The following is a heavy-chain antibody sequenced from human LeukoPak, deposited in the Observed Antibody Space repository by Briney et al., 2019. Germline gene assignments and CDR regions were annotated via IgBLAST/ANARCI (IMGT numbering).Heavy chain of an antibody. D-gene: IGHD7-27*01. V-gene: IGHV4-59*01. CDR3: ASRKLGNDY. CDR1: GGSISSYY. CDR2: IYYSGST. J-gene: IGHJ4*02. Sequence: SETLSLTCTVAGGSISSYYWSWLRQPPGKGLEWIGSIYYSGSTYYNPSLKSRVTISVDTSKNQFSLKLSSVTAADTAVYYCASRKLGNDYWGQGTLVTVSS.